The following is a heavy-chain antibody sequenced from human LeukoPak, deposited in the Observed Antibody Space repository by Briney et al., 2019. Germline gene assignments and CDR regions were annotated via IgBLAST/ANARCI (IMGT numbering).Heavy chain of an antibody. Sequence: SETLSLTCTVSGGSFSSYYWSWIRQPPGKGLEWIGYIYYSGSTNYNPSLNSRVTISVDTSKNQFFLKLRSVTAADTAVYYCARVTGYVIEDYFDYWGQGTLVTVSS. D-gene: IGHD3-22*01. V-gene: IGHV4-59*01. CDR1: GGSFSSYY. CDR2: IYYSGST. CDR3: ARVTGYVIEDYFDY. J-gene: IGHJ4*02.